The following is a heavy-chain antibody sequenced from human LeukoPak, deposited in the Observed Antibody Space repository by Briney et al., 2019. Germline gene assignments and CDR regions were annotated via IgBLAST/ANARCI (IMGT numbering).Heavy chain of an antibody. CDR3: ARDSYYGSGSRGDFDY. J-gene: IGHJ4*02. V-gene: IGHV3-33*01. CDR1: GFTFSSYG. D-gene: IGHD3-10*01. Sequence: PGGSLRLSCAASGFTFSSYGMHWVRQAPGKGLEGVGIIWYDGSNKYYADSVKGRFTISRDNSKNTLYLQMNSLRAEDTAVYYCARDSYYGSGSRGDFDYWGREPWSPSPQ. CDR2: IWYDGSNK.